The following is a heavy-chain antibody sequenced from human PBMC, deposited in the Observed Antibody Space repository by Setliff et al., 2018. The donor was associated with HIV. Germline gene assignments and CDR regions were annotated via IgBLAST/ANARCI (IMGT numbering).Heavy chain of an antibody. CDR2: MHTSGNT. CDR3: ARDQKGYSYGYFDS. V-gene: IGHV4-4*07. CDR1: GDSISGYY. D-gene: IGHD5-18*01. J-gene: IGHJ4*02. Sequence: PSENLSLTCTSSGDSISGYYWSWIRQPAGKGLEWIGRMHTSGNTNYNPSLKNRVTISVDTSKNQFSLRLSSVTAADTAVYYCARDQKGYSYGYFDSWGQGTLVTVSS.